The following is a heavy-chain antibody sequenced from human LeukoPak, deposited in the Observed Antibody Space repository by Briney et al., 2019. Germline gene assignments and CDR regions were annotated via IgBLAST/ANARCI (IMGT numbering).Heavy chain of an antibody. CDR1: GFTVISNY. CDR3: AKAAYGSESYYDPFDY. Sequence: GGSLRLSCAASGFTVISNYMSWVRQAPGKGLEWVSVIYSGGNTYYADSVEGRFTISRDNSKNTLYLQMKTLKAEDTAVYYCAKAAYGSESYYDPFDYWGQGTLVTVSS. J-gene: IGHJ4*02. CDR2: IYSGGNT. V-gene: IGHV3-53*01. D-gene: IGHD3-10*01.